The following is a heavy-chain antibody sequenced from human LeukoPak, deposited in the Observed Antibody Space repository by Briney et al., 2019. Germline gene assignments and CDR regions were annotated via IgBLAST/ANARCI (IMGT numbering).Heavy chain of an antibody. CDR2: ISSSSSYI. V-gene: IGHV3-21*01. J-gene: IGHJ4*02. CDR1: GFTFSSYW. D-gene: IGHD6-19*01. Sequence: GGSLRLSCAASGFTFSSYWVHWVRQAPGKGLEWVSSISSSSSYIYYADSVKGRFTISRDNAKNSLYLQMNSLRAEDTAVYYCARVYSSGSAPDYWGQGTLVTVSS. CDR3: ARVYSSGSAPDY.